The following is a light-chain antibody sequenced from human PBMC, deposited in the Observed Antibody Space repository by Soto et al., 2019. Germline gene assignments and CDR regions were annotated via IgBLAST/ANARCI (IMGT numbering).Light chain of an antibody. Sequence: QSALTQPASVSGSLGQSITISCTGTSSDVGAYNYVSWYQLHPDKAPKLLIFEVTNRPSGVSGRFSGSKSGITASLSISGLQPEDEADYYCTSYSSSSPVLFGGGTKLTVL. V-gene: IGLV2-14*01. CDR3: TSYSSSSPVL. J-gene: IGLJ2*01. CDR1: SSDVGAYNY. CDR2: EVT.